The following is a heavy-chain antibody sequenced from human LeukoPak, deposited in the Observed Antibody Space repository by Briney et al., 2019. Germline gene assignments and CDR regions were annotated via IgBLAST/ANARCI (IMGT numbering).Heavy chain of an antibody. V-gene: IGHV1-46*01. CDR3: ARDFGVRGGSYYYGMDV. Sequence: ASVKVSCKASGYTFTSYYMHWVRQAPGQGLEWMGIINPSGGSTSYAQKFQGRVTMTRDTSTSTVYMELSSLRSEDTAVYYCARDFGVRGGSYYYGMDVWGRGTTVTVSS. CDR2: INPSGGST. CDR1: GYTFTSYY. J-gene: IGHJ6*04. D-gene: IGHD3-10*01.